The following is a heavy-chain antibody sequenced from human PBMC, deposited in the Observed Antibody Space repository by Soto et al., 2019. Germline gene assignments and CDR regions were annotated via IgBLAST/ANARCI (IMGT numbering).Heavy chain of an antibody. V-gene: IGHV5-51*01. D-gene: IGHD2-21*02. Sequence: PGESLKISCKGSGYSFNSYWIGWVRQTPGKGLEWMGIIYPGDSDTRYSPSFQGQVTISADKSISTAYLQWSSLKASDTAMYYCARTYCGGDRYPAYYYYYGMDVWGQGTTVTVSS. CDR3: ARTYCGGDRYPAYYYYYGMDV. CDR1: GYSFNSYW. J-gene: IGHJ6*02. CDR2: IYPGDSDT.